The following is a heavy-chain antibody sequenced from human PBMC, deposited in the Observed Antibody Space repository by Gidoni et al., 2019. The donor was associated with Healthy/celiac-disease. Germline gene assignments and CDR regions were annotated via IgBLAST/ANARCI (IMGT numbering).Heavy chain of an antibody. V-gene: IGHV3-64D*06. CDR3: VGHSSSWYHPFAP. CDR2: ISSNGGST. D-gene: IGHD6-13*01. J-gene: IGHJ5*02. Sequence: EVQLVESGGGLVQPGGSLRLSCSASGFTFSSYAMHWVRQAPGKGLEYVAAISSNGGSTYYADSVKGRFTISRDNSKTTLYLQMSSLRAEDTAVYYCVGHSSSWYHPFAPWGQGTLVTVSS. CDR1: GFTFSSYA.